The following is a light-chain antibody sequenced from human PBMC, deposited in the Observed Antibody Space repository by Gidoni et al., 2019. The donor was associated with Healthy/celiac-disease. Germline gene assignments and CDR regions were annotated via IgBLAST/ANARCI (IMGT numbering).Light chain of an antibody. Sequence: EIVMTQSPATLSVSPGERATLSCRASQSVSSNLAWYQQKPGQAPRLLIYGASTRATGIPARFSGSGSGTEFTLTISSLQSEDFAVYYCQQYNNWLRGDTFXQXTKLXIK. J-gene: IGKJ2*01. V-gene: IGKV3-15*01. CDR1: QSVSSN. CDR2: GAS. CDR3: QQYNNWLRGDT.